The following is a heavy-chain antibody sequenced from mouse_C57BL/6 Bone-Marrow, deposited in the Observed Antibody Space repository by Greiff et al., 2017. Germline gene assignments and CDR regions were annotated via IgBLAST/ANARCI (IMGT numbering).Heavy chain of an antibody. V-gene: IGHV1-64*01. CDR1: GYTFPSYW. D-gene: IGHD1-1*01. Sequence: QVQLQQPGAELVKPGASVKLSCKASGYTFPSYWMHWVKQRPGQGLEWIGMIHPNSGSTNYNEKFKSKATLTVDKSSSTAYMQLSSLTSEDSAVYYCARGLYYGSTGFDYWGQGTTLTVSS. CDR2: IHPNSGST. J-gene: IGHJ2*01. CDR3: ARGLYYGSTGFDY.